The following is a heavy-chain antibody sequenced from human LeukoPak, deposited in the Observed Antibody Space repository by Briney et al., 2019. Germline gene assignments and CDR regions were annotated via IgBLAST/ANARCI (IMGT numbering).Heavy chain of an antibody. CDR3: AESRDGYNAFDY. V-gene: IGHV1-69*13. J-gene: IGHJ4*02. CDR1: GGTFSSYA. Sequence: SVKVSCKASGGTFSSYAISWVRQAPGQGLEWMGGIIPIFGTANYAQKSQGRVTITADESTSTAYMELSSLRSEDTAVYYCAESRDGYNAFDYWGQGTLVTVSS. D-gene: IGHD5-24*01. CDR2: IIPIFGTA.